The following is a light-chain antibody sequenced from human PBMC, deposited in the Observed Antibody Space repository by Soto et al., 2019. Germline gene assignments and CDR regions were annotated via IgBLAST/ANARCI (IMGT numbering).Light chain of an antibody. CDR3: QQYYTLPLT. V-gene: IGKV4-1*01. CDR1: QSVLFTSNNKNY. Sequence: DIVMTQSPDSLAVSLGERATINCESSQSVLFTSNNKNYLAWYQQKPGQPPKLLLSWASARESGVPERFSGSGSGTLFTLSISSLQAEDVAVYYCQQYYTLPLTFGRGTKVEIK. CDR2: WAS. J-gene: IGKJ4*01.